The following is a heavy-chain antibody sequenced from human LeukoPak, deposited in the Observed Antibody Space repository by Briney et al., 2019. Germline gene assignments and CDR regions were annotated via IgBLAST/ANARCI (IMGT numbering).Heavy chain of an antibody. V-gene: IGHV1-2*02. J-gene: IGHJ4*02. CDR1: GCKFTDDY. CDR3: APTAEAYTSWWKV. Sequence: ASVKVSCKASGCKFTDDYMHWVRQAPGQGFEFMGWINPDSGFTNYAQKFKGRVTMTRDTSISTAYLEVRSLTSDDTAVYYCAPTAEAYTSWWKVWGQGTLVTVSS. D-gene: IGHD3-16*01. CDR2: INPDSGFT.